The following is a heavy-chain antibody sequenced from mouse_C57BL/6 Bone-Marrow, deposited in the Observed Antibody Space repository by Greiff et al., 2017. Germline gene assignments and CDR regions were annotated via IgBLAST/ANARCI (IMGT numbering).Heavy chain of an antibody. V-gene: IGHV1-15*01. CDR2: IDPETGGT. Sequence: QVQLQQSGAELVRPGASVTLSCKASGYTFTDYEMHWVKQTPVHGLEWIGAIDPETGGTAYNQKFKGKAILTADKSSSTAYMELRSLTSEDSAVYYCTRTGWLLRRFDYWGQGTTLTVSS. J-gene: IGHJ2*01. CDR1: GYTFTDYE. CDR3: TRTGWLLRRFDY. D-gene: IGHD2-3*01.